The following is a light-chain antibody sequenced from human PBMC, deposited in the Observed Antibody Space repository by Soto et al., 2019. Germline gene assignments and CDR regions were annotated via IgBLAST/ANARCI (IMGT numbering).Light chain of an antibody. J-gene: IGLJ1*01. CDR1: NIGSKS. V-gene: IGLV3-21*04. Sequence: SYELTQPPSVSVAPGKTARITCGGHNIGSKSVHWYQQKPGQAPVLVIYYDSDRPSGIPERFSGSNSGNTATLTISRVEAGDEADYYGQVWDSSSDRNYVFGTGTKVTVL. CDR2: YDS. CDR3: QVWDSSSDRNYV.